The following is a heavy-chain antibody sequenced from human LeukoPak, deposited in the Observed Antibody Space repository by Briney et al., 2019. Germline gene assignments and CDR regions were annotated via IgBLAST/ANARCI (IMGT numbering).Heavy chain of an antibody. J-gene: IGHJ4*02. CDR2: MSSGGSYI. Sequence: PGGSLRLSCSASGFTFSTYAMTWVRQAPGKGLEWISSMSSGGSYIYYADSVRGRFTISRDNTKDSLFLVMSNLRADDTAIYYCARDRPTGSSRVFVVQWGQGTQVTVFS. V-gene: IGHV3-21*04. CDR1: GFTFSTYA. D-gene: IGHD2-21*01. CDR3: ARDRPTGSSRVFVVQ.